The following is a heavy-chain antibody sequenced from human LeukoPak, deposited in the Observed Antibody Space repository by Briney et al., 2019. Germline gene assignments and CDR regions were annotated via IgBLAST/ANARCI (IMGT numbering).Heavy chain of an antibody. CDR2: ISAYNGNT. CDR3: ARAPLRYFDWLSPPYYMDV. V-gene: IGHV1-18*01. D-gene: IGHD3-9*01. CDR1: GYTFTSYG. Sequence: GASVKVSCKASGYTFTSYGISWVRQAPGQGLEWMGWISAYNGNTNYAQKLQGRVTMNTDTSTSTAYMELRSLRSDDTAVYYCARAPLRYFDWLSPPYYMDVWGKGTTVTVSS. J-gene: IGHJ6*03.